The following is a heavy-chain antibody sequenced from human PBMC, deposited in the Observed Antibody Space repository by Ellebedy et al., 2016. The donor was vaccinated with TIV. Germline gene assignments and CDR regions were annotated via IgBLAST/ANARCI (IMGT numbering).Heavy chain of an antibody. CDR3: ARREWLGYYDY. D-gene: IGHD6-19*01. Sequence: ASVKVSCNVSGYTLTDLSMHWVRQAPAKGLVWLGGFDTEDGETIYEQKFQGRVTMTEDTSTDTAYKELSSLRSEDTAVYYCARREWLGYYDYWGQGTLVTVSS. CDR2: FDTEDGET. V-gene: IGHV1-24*01. J-gene: IGHJ4*02. CDR1: GYTLTDLS.